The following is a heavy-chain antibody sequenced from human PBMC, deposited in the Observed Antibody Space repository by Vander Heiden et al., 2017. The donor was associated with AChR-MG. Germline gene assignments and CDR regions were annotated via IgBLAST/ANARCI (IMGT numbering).Heavy chain of an antibody. CDR1: EGSFSGYY. V-gene: IGHV4-34*02. CDR2: VNHSGST. J-gene: IGHJ4*02. D-gene: IGHD4-17*01. CDR3: ATRNYGGSPYYFNY. Sequence: QVQLQQWGAGLLKPSETLSLTCAVYEGSFSGYYWSWIRQSPGKGLEWMGEVNHSGSTNYNPSLKSRIIISINTSKNQFSLKLSSVTAADMAVYYCATRNYGGSPYYFNYWGRGTLVTVSS.